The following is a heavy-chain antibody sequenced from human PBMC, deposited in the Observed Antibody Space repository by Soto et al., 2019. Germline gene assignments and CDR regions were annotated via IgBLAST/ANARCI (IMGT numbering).Heavy chain of an antibody. CDR1: GGSFSGYY. V-gene: IGHV4-34*01. J-gene: IGHJ5*02. CDR3: KREQSDANYFDP. CDR2: INHSGST. Sequence: SETLSLTCAVYGGSFSGYYWSWIRQPPGKGLEWIGEINHSGSTNYNPSLKSRVTISLDKSKSQFSLRLISVTAADTAVYYCKREQSDANYFDPWGQGTLVTVSS. D-gene: IGHD6-19*01.